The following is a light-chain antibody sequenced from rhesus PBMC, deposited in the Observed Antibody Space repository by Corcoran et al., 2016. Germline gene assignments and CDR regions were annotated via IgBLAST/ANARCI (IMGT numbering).Light chain of an antibody. J-gene: IGKJ2*01. V-gene: IGKV1-25*01. CDR1: QGISSY. CDR2: AAS. CDR3: QKHNSYPYS. Sequence: DIQMTQSPSSLSASAGDRVTITCRASQGISSYLAWYQQKPGKAPKFLIYAASTVESGVPSRFIGSGSGTDFTLTSSSLQPEDFATYYCQKHNSYPYSFGQGTKVEIK.